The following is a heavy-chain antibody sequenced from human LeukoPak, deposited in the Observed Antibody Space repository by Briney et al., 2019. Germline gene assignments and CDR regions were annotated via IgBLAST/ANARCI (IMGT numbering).Heavy chain of an antibody. CDR2: IYYNGRT. D-gene: IGHD3-3*02. V-gene: IGHV4-30-4*01. CDR1: GVSISSGDYY. Sequence: PSQTLSPTCTVSGVSISSGDYYWSWIRQPPGRGLEWIGYIYYNGRTYHNPSLKSRVTISVDTSKNQFSLKLSSVTAADTAVYSCARSRIFYYYGMDVWGQGTTVTVSS. J-gene: IGHJ6*02. CDR3: ARSRIFYYYGMDV.